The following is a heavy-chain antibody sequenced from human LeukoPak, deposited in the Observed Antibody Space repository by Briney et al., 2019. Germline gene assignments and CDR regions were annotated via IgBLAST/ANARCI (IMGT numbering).Heavy chain of an antibody. CDR2: INWNGGST. D-gene: IGHD5-24*01. CDR1: GFTFDDYG. V-gene: IGHV3-20*04. J-gene: IGHJ4*02. Sequence: GGSPRLSCAASGFTFDDYGMSWVRQAPGKGLEWVSGINWNGGSTGYADSVKGRFTISRDNAKNSLYLQMNSLRAEDTALYYCARGGMATLLYYFDYWGQGTLVTVSS. CDR3: ARGGMATLLYYFDY.